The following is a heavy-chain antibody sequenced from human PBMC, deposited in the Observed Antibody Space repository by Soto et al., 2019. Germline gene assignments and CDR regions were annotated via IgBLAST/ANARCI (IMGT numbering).Heavy chain of an antibody. CDR1: GFTFSSYA. CDR2: ISYDGSNK. Sequence: QVQLVESGGGVVQPGRSLRLSCAASGFTFSSYAMHWVRQAPGKGLEWEAVISYDGSNKYYADSVKGRFTISRDNSKNTLYLQMNSLRAEDTAVYYCARDPRWELLSNNSFDHWGQGTLVTVSS. D-gene: IGHD1-26*01. J-gene: IGHJ5*02. V-gene: IGHV3-30-3*01. CDR3: ARDPRWELLSNNSFDH.